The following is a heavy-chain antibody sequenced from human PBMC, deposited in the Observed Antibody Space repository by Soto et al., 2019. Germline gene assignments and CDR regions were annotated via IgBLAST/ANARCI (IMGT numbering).Heavy chain of an antibody. V-gene: IGHV1-69*02. Sequence: QVHLIQSGAEVKKPGSSVKVSCKAAGGTFNTYTLIWVRQAPGHGLEWMGRIIPMVTVTNSAQKFQGRLTLTPDKSTGTAFMELTSLRSDDTAVYYCSIGSWSAETFDVWGQGTMVTVSS. CDR1: GGTFNTYT. CDR3: SIGSWSAETFDV. CDR2: IIPMVTVT. D-gene: IGHD2-2*01. J-gene: IGHJ3*01.